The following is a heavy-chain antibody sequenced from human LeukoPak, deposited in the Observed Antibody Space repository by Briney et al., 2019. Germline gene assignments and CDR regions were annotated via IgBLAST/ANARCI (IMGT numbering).Heavy chain of an antibody. V-gene: IGHV3-74*01. D-gene: IGHD6-6*01. Sequence: QAGGSLRLSCAASGFTYSSYWIHWVRQAPGKGQVWVLRISTDGSSTNSADSVKGRLTISRDNAKNTLYLQMNSLRAEDTAVYYCAREYSSSSGRAFDMWGQGTMVTVSP. CDR3: AREYSSSSGRAFDM. CDR1: GFTYSSYW. J-gene: IGHJ3*02. CDR2: ISTDGSST.